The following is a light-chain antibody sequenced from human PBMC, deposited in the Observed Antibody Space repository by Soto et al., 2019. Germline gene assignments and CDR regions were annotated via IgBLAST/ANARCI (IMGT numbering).Light chain of an antibody. J-gene: IGLJ1*01. V-gene: IGLV1-44*01. CDR3: AAWDDSQIGYV. Sequence: QSVLTQPPSASGTPGQRVTISCSGSSANIGSNTVNWYQQLPGAAPKLLIYSDNRRPSGVPDRFSGSKSGTSASLAISGLQSEDEADYYCAAWDDSQIGYVFGTGTKATVL. CDR1: SANIGSNT. CDR2: SDN.